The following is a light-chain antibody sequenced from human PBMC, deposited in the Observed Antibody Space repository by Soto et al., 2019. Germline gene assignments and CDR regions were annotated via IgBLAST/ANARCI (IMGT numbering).Light chain of an antibody. CDR1: QSVSSSY. CDR3: QQCCISPWT. J-gene: IGKJ1*01. Sequence: EIVLTQSPGTLSLSPGERATLSCRASQSVSSSYLDWYQPTPGQAPRLLIYCASSRATGIPDRFSGSGSGTDFNLTISRLETEDFAVYYCQQCCISPWTLGQGTKVEIK. V-gene: IGKV3-20*01. CDR2: CAS.